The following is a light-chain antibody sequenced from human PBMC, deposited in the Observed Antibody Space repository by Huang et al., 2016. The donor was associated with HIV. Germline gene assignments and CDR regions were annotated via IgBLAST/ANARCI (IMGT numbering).Light chain of an antibody. CDR1: QNIANY. J-gene: IGKJ5*01. CDR3: QQYFNYPF. Sequence: AIQMTQSPSSLSASTGDRVTITCRASQNIANYLAWYQQKPGTVPRPLIHGATTLHTGVPSRFSGSGSGTDFALNISCLQSEDFATYYCQQYFNYPFFGPGTRLEI. CDR2: GAT. V-gene: IGKV1-8*01.